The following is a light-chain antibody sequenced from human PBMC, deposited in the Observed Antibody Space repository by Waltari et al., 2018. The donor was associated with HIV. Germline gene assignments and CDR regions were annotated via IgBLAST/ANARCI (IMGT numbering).Light chain of an antibody. CDR1: TRYVGGYNF. Sequence: QSALTQTAPVSGSPGQSITISCTGTTRYVGGYNFASWYQHHPGRAPKLSIYDVTNRPSWVSNRFSGSKSGNTASLTISGLQAEDDADYFCSSYTRSSTHYVFGTGTKVTVL. CDR2: DVT. CDR3: SSYTRSSTHYV. V-gene: IGLV2-14*03. J-gene: IGLJ1*01.